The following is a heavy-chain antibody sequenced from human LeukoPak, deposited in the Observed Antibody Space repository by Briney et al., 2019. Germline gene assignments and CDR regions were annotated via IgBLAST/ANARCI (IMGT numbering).Heavy chain of an antibody. D-gene: IGHD4-17*01. J-gene: IGHJ4*02. Sequence: GGSLRLSCEASGFTFSSFWMSWARQAPGKGPEWVANIKQDGSEKYYIESVKGRFTISRDNAKTSLFLQMKSLRVEDTAVYYCARNDDGDYGIDYWGQGTLVTVSS. V-gene: IGHV3-7*01. CDR1: GFTFSSFW. CDR3: ARNDDGDYGIDY. CDR2: IKQDGSEK.